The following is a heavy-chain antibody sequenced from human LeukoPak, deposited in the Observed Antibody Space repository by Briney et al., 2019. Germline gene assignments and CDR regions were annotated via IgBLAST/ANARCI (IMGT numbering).Heavy chain of an antibody. J-gene: IGHJ4*02. CDR1: GVTFCSYA. D-gene: IGHD5-12*01. CDR2: ITGSGGST. V-gene: IGHV3-23*01. Sequence: CLRLSCAASGVTFCSYAMSCVSQAPGKGLGWVSAITGSGGSTYYADPVKVRFIISRDNSKNPLYLQMNSLRAEDTAVYYCAKGSGYDAEWFFDYWGQGTLVTVSS. CDR3: AKGSGYDAEWFFDY.